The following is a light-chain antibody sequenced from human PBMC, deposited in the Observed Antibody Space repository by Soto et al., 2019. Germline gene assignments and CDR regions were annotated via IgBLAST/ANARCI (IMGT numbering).Light chain of an antibody. CDR1: QSISNY. CDR2: AAS. V-gene: IGKV1-39*01. J-gene: IGKJ4*01. Sequence: DMEMTQSPLSLSASVGDRVTITCRASQSISNYLNWYQHKPGKVPKLLIYAASSLQSGVPTRFSVSGSGTDFTLTINSLQPEDFATYYCQQRYGTPLTFGGGTKIEIK. CDR3: QQRYGTPLT.